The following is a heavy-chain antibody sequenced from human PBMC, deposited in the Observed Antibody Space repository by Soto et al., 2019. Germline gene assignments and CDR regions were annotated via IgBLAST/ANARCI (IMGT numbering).Heavy chain of an antibody. Sequence: EVQLLESGGGLVQPGGSLRLSCAASGFTFSSYAMRWVRQAQVKGLEWVSAISGIGGSTYYADSVKGRFTISRDNSKNTLYLQMNSLRAEDTAVYYCARRGSGSYYDYWGQGTLVTVSS. CDR3: ARRGSGSYYDY. CDR2: ISGIGGST. D-gene: IGHD1-26*01. V-gene: IGHV3-23*01. CDR1: GFTFSSYA. J-gene: IGHJ4*02.